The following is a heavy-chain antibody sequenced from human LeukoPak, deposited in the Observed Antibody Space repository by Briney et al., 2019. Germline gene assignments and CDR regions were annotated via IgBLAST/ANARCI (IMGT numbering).Heavy chain of an antibody. V-gene: IGHV4-31*03. Sequence: PSETLSLTCTVSGGSISSGGYYWSWIRQHPGKGLEWIGYIYYSGSTYYNPSLKSRVTISVDTSKNQFSLKLCSVTAADTAVYYCARDVRGAARLYPTSFQHWGQGTLVTVSS. D-gene: IGHD6-6*01. J-gene: IGHJ1*01. CDR1: GGSISSGGYY. CDR2: IYYSGST. CDR3: ARDVRGAARLYPTSFQH.